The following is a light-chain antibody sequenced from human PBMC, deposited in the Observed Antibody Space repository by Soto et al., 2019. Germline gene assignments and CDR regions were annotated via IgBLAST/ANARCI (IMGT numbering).Light chain of an antibody. J-gene: IGKJ1*01. CDR3: QQYDNWPPWS. V-gene: IGKV3-15*01. Sequence: EIVMTQSPATLSVSPGERATLSCRASQSVSSKLVWYQQKPGQAPRLLIYGASTRAAGIPARFSGSGSGTEFTLTISSLQSEDFAVYYCQQYDNWPPWSFGQGTEVEI. CDR1: QSVSSK. CDR2: GAS.